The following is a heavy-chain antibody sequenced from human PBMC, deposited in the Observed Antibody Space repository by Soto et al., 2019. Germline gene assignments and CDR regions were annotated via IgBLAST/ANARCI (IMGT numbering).Heavy chain of an antibody. CDR2: IYHSGST. J-gene: IGHJ5*02. CDR3: AREVVVVVAATYLNWFDP. Sequence: SETLSLTCAVSGGSISSGGYSWSWIRQPPGKGLEWIGYIYHSGSTYYNPSLKSRVTISVDRSKNQFSLKLSSVTAADTAVYYCAREVVVVVAATYLNWFDPWGQGTLVTVSS. CDR1: GGSISSGGYS. D-gene: IGHD2-15*01. V-gene: IGHV4-30-2*01.